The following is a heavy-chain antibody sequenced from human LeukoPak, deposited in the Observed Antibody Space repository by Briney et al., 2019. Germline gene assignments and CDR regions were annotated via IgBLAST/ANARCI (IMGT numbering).Heavy chain of an antibody. CDR3: ARDIDTRNSYEFGY. CDR2: INRDGSEK. CDR1: GFTFSSYW. D-gene: IGHD5-18*01. Sequence: GGSLRLSCAAPGFTFSSYWMNWVRQAPGKGMEWVANINRDGSEKNYVDSVKGRFTISRDNAKNSLYLQMNSLRAEDTAIYYCARDIDTRNSYEFGYWGQGILVTVSS. J-gene: IGHJ4*02. V-gene: IGHV3-7*04.